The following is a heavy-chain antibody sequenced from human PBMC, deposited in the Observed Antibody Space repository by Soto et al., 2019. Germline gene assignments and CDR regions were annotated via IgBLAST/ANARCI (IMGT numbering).Heavy chain of an antibody. D-gene: IGHD3-3*01. CDR2: ISYHGSNT. V-gene: IGHV3-30-3*01. CDR3: ARDFGSEHYYYYGMAV. Sequence: AGGSLRLSCAASGFTFSSYALHLVRQAPGKGQEWEAVISYHGSNTYYTDSLKGRFHSTRDNSKNTLYLQMNSLRAEDTAVYYCARDFGSEHYYYYGMAVWAQGTTVTVSS. J-gene: IGHJ6*02. CDR1: GFTFSSYA.